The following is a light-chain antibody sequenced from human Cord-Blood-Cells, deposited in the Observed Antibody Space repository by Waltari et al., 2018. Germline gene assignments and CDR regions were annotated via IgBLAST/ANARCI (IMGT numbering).Light chain of an antibody. V-gene: IGLV3-21*02. Sequence: SYVLTQPPSVSVAPGQTARITCGGTNIGSTRVHWYQQKQGQAPVLVVYDDSDRRSGIPERFFGSNSGDTATLTISRVEAGDEADDYCQVWDSSRVHHGVVGGGTKLTVL. CDR1: NIGSTR. CDR2: DDS. J-gene: IGLJ2*01. CDR3: QVWDSSRVHHGV.